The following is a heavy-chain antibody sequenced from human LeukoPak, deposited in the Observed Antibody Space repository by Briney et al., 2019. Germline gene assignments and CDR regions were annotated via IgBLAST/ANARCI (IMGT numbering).Heavy chain of an antibody. J-gene: IGHJ4*02. CDR1: GFTFIDYY. CDR3: ARSRSGASIYFDY. D-gene: IGHD3-3*01. Sequence: SGGSLRRSSSASGFTFIDYYMSWSRQAPGKGLEWVSYISSSGSTIYYADSVKGRFTISRDNAKNSLYLQMNSLRAEDTAVYYCARSRSGASIYFDYWGQGTLVTVSS. V-gene: IGHV3-11*04. CDR2: ISSSGSTI.